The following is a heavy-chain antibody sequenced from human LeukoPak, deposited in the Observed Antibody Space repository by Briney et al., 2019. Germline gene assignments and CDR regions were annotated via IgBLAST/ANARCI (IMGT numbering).Heavy chain of an antibody. J-gene: IGHJ4*02. V-gene: IGHV3-23*01. CDR3: AKASPDCSSTSCYDVFGY. D-gene: IGHD2-2*01. Sequence: PGGSLRLSCAASGFTFSSYAMSWVRQAPGKGLEWVSAISGSGGSTYYADSVKGRFTISRDNSKNTLYLRMNSLRAEDTAVYYCAKASPDCSSTSCYDVFGYWGQGTLVTVSS. CDR2: ISGSGGST. CDR1: GFTFSSYA.